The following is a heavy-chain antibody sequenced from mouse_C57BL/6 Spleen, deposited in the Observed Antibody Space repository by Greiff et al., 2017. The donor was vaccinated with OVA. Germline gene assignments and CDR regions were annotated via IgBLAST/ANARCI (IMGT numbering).Heavy chain of an antibody. CDR3: ARGHNWYFDV. CDR1: GFTFSDYY. D-gene: IGHD3-1*01. J-gene: IGHJ1*03. Sequence: EVQVVESEGGLVQPGSSMKLSCTASGFTFSDYYMAWVRQVPEKGLEWVANINYDGSSTYYLDSLKSRFIISRDNAKNILYLQMSSLKSEDTATYYCARGHNWYFDVWGTGTTVTVSS. V-gene: IGHV5-16*01. CDR2: INYDGSST.